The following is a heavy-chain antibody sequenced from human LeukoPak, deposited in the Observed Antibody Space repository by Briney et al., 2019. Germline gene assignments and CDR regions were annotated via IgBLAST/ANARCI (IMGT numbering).Heavy chain of an antibody. CDR2: ISSSSTYI. CDR1: GFTFNSYS. J-gene: IGHJ4*02. CDR3: ARHGGNGDY. Sequence: GGSLRLSCAASGFTFNSYSMSWVRQAPGKGLEWVSSISSSSTYIYYADSVKGRFTISRDNAKNSLYVQMNSLRAEDTAVYYCARHGGNGDYWGQGTLVTVSS. D-gene: IGHD3-16*01. V-gene: IGHV3-21*01.